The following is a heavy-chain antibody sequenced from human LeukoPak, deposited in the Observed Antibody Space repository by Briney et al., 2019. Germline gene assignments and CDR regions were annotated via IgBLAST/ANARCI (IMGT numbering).Heavy chain of an antibody. CDR2: ISGSGGNT. D-gene: IGHD3-16*01. J-gene: IGHJ5*02. Sequence: GGSLRLSCAASGFTFSSHGMNWVRQAPGKGLEWVSGISGSGGNTYYADSVKGRFTISRDNSKNTLYLQMNSLRAEDTAVYYCAKDDNYIRFLSWGQGTLVTVSS. CDR1: GFTFSSHG. CDR3: AKDDNYIRFLS. V-gene: IGHV3-23*01.